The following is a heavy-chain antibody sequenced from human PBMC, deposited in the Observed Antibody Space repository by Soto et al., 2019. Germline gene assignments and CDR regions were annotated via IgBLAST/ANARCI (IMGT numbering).Heavy chain of an antibody. V-gene: IGHV3-9*01. J-gene: IGHJ4*02. CDR3: TRDIFRTITTIDC. CDR1: GFNFDDYA. Sequence: EVPLVESGGGLVQPGRSLRLSCAASGFNFDDYAMNWVRQAPGKGLEWVSGISWNGGYIGYADSVKGRFTISRDNAKNSLYLQMNSLRPEDTAFYYCTRDIFRTITTIDCWGQGTLVTVSS. CDR2: ISWNGGYI. D-gene: IGHD3-3*01.